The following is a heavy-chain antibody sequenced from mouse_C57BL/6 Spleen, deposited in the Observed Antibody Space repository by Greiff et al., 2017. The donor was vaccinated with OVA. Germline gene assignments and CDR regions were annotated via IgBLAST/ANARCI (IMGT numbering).Heavy chain of an antibody. V-gene: IGHV2-2*01. Sequence: QVQLQQSGPGLVQPSQSLSITCTVSGFSLTSYGVPWVRQSPGKGLEWLGVIWSGGSTDYNAAFISRLSIRKDNSKSQVFFKMNSLQADDTAIYYCARNEDYYGSSPYAMDYWGQGTSVTVSS. D-gene: IGHD1-1*01. CDR3: ARNEDYYGSSPYAMDY. CDR1: GFSLTSYG. J-gene: IGHJ4*01. CDR2: IWSGGST.